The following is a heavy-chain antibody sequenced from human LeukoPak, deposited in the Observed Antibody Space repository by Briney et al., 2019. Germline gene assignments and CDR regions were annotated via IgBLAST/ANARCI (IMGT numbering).Heavy chain of an antibody. D-gene: IGHD2-15*01. V-gene: IGHV1-46*01. Sequence: ASVKGSCKASGYTFTSYYMHWVRQAPGQGLEWMGIINPSVGSTSYAQKFQGRVTMTRDTSTTTVCMELSSLRSEDTAVYYCARVACSGPPDYWGEGTLVTVSS. CDR1: GYTFTSYY. CDR2: INPSVGST. J-gene: IGHJ4*02. CDR3: ARVACSGPPDY.